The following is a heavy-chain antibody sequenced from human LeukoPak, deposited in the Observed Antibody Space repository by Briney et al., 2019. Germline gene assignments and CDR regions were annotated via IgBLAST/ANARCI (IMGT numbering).Heavy chain of an antibody. CDR2: ISGNGGGT. J-gene: IGHJ5*02. CDR3: ARGYSSGWFDP. CDR1: GLTFSSYA. V-gene: IGHV3-23*01. Sequence: GGSLRLSCAASGLTFSSYAMSWVRQAPGKGLEWVSGISGNGGGTYYADSVKGRFTISRDNSKNTLYLQMNSLRAEDTAVYHCARGYSSGWFDPWGQGTLVTVSS. D-gene: IGHD6-19*01.